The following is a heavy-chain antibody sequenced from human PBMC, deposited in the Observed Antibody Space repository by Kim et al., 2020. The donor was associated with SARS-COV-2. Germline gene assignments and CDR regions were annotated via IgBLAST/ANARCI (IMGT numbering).Heavy chain of an antibody. CDR2: TNNRNK. CDR3: TRGPKDY. V-gene: IGHV1-3*04. Sequence: TNNRNKMYSEKFQGRITMTSDKSAGAAYMELSSLRSEDTAVYYCTRGPKDYWGQGTLVTVSS. J-gene: IGHJ4*02.